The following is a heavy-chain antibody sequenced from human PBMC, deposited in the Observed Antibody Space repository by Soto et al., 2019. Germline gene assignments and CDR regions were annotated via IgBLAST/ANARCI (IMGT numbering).Heavy chain of an antibody. D-gene: IGHD6-25*01. Sequence: QGQLQESGPGLVKPSQTLSLTCTVSAGSITSGGYYWSWIRQHPGKGLEWIGNIYSSGSTYYNPSLKSRVTISVDTSKNQFSLKLSSVTAADTAVYYCAREPLGTPFGYFTSWGQGTLVNVSS. V-gene: IGHV4-31*03. J-gene: IGHJ5*02. CDR2: IYSSGST. CDR3: AREPLGTPFGYFTS. CDR1: AGSITSGGYY.